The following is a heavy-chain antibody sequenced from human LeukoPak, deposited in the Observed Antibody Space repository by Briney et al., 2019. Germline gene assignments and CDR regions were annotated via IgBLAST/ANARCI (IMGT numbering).Heavy chain of an antibody. CDR1: GFTFSNYG. CDR2: IRYDGSSK. Sequence: GGSLRLTCAPSGFTFSNYGMHWVRQAPGKGLEWVAFIRYDGSSKYYADSVKGRFTISRDNSKNTLYLQMNSLRVEDTAVYYCAKDRDYSSSWPRYYFDYWGQGTLVTVSS. D-gene: IGHD6-13*01. V-gene: IGHV3-30*02. CDR3: AKDRDYSSSWPRYYFDY. J-gene: IGHJ4*02.